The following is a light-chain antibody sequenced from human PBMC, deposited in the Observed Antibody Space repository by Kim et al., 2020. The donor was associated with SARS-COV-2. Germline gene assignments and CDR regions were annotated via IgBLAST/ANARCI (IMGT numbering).Light chain of an antibody. CDR2: DNN. J-gene: IGLJ3*02. CDR3: GTWDSSLSAGV. CDR1: NSNIGNNY. V-gene: IGLV1-51*01. Sequence: QSVLTQPPSVSAAPGQKVTISCSGSNSNIGNNYVSWYQQFPGSAPRLLIYDNNERPSGIPDRFSGSKSGTAATLGITGLQTGDEGDYYCGTWDSSLSAGVFGGGTRLTVL.